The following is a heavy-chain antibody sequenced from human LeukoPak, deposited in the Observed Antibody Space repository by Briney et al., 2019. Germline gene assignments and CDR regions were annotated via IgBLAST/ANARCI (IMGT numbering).Heavy chain of an antibody. V-gene: IGHV4-39*07. J-gene: IGHJ5*02. D-gene: IGHD6-13*01. CDR3: ARGDSSSWFQIRYNWFDP. Sequence: SETLSLTCTVSGGSISSSSYYWGWIRQPPGKGLEWIGGIYYSGSTYYNPSLKSRVTISVDTSKNQFSLKLSSVTAADTAVYYCARGDSSSWFQIRYNWFDPWGQGTLVTVSS. CDR2: IYYSGST. CDR1: GGSISSSSYY.